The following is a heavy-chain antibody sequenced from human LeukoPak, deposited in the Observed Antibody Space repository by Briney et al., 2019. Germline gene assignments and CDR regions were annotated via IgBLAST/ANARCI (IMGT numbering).Heavy chain of an antibody. V-gene: IGHV1-8*03. Sequence: ASVKVSCTASGYTFTSYDINWVRQATRQGLEWMGWMNPNSGSTGYAQKFQGRVTITRNTSISTAYMELSGLRSEDTAVYYCARGRSTGYPYYFEYWGQGTLVTVSS. CDR2: MNPNSGST. D-gene: IGHD5-12*01. J-gene: IGHJ4*02. CDR1: GYTFTSYD. CDR3: ARGRSTGYPYYFEY.